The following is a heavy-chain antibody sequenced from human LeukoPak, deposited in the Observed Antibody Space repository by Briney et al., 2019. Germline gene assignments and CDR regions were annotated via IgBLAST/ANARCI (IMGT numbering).Heavy chain of an antibody. D-gene: IGHD3-10*01. CDR1: GGSISSSTYS. CDR2: IYYSGTT. Sequence: SQTLSLTCAVSGGSISSSTYSWSWIRQPPGKGLEWIGYIYYSGTTYYNPSLKSRVTISVDTSKNQFSLKLSSVTAADTAVYYCARDGTYYCAFDIWGQGTMVTVSS. V-gene: IGHV4-30-4*07. J-gene: IGHJ3*02. CDR3: ARDGTYYCAFDI.